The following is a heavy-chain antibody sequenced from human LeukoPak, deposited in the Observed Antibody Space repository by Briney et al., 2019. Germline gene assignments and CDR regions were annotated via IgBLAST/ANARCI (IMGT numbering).Heavy chain of an antibody. CDR1: GYTFTSYG. V-gene: IGHV1-18*01. Sequence: ASVKVSCKASGYTFTSYGISWVRQAPGQGLEWMGWISAYNGNTNYAQKLQGRVTMTTDTSTSTAYMELRSLRSDDTVVYYCARDKRRVAAAGINWFDPWGQGTLVTVSS. J-gene: IGHJ5*02. CDR2: ISAYNGNT. D-gene: IGHD6-13*01. CDR3: ARDKRRVAAAGINWFDP.